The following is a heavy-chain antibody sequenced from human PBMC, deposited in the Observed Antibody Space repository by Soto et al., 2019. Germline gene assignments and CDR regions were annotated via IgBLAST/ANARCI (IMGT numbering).Heavy chain of an antibody. V-gene: IGHV1-18*04. CDR1: GNTFNSYG. Sequence: QVQLEQSGAEVKKPGASVKISCKPSGNTFNSYGISWVRQAPGLGLEWMGWINDQNGFTNYAQKFQGRVTMTKDTSTTTAYMEVRSMRFDDTSVYYCALNWNAGAFEHWGRGTLVAVSS. CDR3: ALNWNAGAFEH. J-gene: IGHJ4*02. D-gene: IGHD1-20*01. CDR2: INDQNGFT.